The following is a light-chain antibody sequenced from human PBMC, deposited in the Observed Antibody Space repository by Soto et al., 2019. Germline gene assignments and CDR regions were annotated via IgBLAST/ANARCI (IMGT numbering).Light chain of an antibody. CDR3: AAWDDSLRGVM. CDR2: KND. V-gene: IGLV1-47*01. CDR1: SSNIGSNF. J-gene: IGLJ3*02. Sequence: QPVLTQPPSASGTPGQRVTISCSGSSSNIGSNFVAWYQQLPGTAPKLLIYKNDQRPSGVPDRFSGSKSGTSASLAISGLRSEDEADYYCAAWDDSLRGVMFGGGTKVTVL.